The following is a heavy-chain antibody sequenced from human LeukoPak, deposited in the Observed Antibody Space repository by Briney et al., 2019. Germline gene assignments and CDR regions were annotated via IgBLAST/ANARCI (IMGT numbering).Heavy chain of an antibody. CDR2: IIPIFGTA. J-gene: IGHJ4*02. Sequence: SVKVSCKASGGTFSSYAISWVRQAPGQGLEWMGGIIPIFGTANYAQKFQGGVTITTDESTSTAYMELSSLRSEDTAVYYCAREEYCSSPFDYWGQGTLVTVSS. V-gene: IGHV1-69*05. CDR3: AREEYCSSPFDY. CDR1: GGTFSSYA. D-gene: IGHD6-6*01.